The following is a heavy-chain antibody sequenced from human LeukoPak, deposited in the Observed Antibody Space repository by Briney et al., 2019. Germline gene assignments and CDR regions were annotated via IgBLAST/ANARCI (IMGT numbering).Heavy chain of an antibody. J-gene: IGHJ5*02. CDR2: IYRSGST. Sequence: SETLSLTCAVSGGSITTTNWWSWVRQPPGKGLEWIGEIYRSGSTNYNASLKSRLTISLDKSKNQFSLHLTSVTAADTAVYFCARVGLYSRSGNNWFDPWGQGTLVTVSS. CDR3: ARVGLYSRSGNNWFDP. CDR1: GGSITTTNW. V-gene: IGHV4-4*02. D-gene: IGHD3-10*01.